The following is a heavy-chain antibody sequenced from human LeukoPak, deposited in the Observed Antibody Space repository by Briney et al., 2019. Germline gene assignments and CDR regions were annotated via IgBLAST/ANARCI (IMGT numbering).Heavy chain of an antibody. D-gene: IGHD5-24*01. Sequence: GGSLTLSCAASGFTFSSYGMHWVRQAPGKGLEWVAVISYDGSNKYYADSVKGRVTISRDKSKNTLYLQMNRLRAEDTAVYYCAKGPKRWLQDNVDYWGQGTLVTVSS. CDR2: ISYDGSNK. CDR1: GFTFSSYG. J-gene: IGHJ4*02. CDR3: AKGPKRWLQDNVDY. V-gene: IGHV3-30*18.